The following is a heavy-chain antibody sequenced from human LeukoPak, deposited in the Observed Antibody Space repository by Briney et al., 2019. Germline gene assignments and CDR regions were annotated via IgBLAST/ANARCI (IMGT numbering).Heavy chain of an antibody. J-gene: IGHJ4*02. CDR1: GFIFSRYW. CDR2: IKHDGSEK. V-gene: IGHV3-7*04. Sequence: GGSLRLSCVASGFIFSRYWMSWVRQAPGKGLEWVANIKHDGSEKFYVDSVKGRFTVSRDNAKNLLYLQMNSLRAEDTALYYCARGASYWGQGTLVTVSS. CDR3: ARGASY.